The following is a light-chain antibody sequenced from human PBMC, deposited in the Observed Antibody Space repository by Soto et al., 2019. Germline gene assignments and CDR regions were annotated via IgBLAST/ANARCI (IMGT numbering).Light chain of an antibody. V-gene: IGKV1-27*01. CDR1: QGIRNY. Sequence: DIQMTQSPPSLSATPGDRATLTCRASQGIRNYLVWYQQKPGKAPKRLIYAASTMGAGVPSRFSGSGSGAPFTLTTSSLQHADVAAYYCHQHKTAPVTFGGGTKVEVK. CDR3: HQHKTAPVT. J-gene: IGKJ4*01. CDR2: AAS.